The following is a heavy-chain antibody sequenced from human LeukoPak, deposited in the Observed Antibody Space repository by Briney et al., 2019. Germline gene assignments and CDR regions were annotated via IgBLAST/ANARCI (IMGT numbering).Heavy chain of an antibody. J-gene: IGHJ4*02. V-gene: IGHV5-51*01. CDR2: IYPDDSDT. CDR1: GYSFTNYW. CDR3: ARRGRGNTYGYLNY. D-gene: IGHD5-18*01. Sequence: GESLKISCKGSGYSFTNYWIGWVRQMPGKDLEWMGIIYPDDSDTRYSPSFQSQVTISADKSISTAYLQWSSLKASDTAMYYCARRGRGNTYGYLNYWGQGTLVTVSS.